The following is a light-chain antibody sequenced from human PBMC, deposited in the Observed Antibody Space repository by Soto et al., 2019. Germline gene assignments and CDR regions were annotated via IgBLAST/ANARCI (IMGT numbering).Light chain of an antibody. J-gene: IGKJ1*01. CDR3: QQYADWPTT. V-gene: IGKV3-15*01. CDR2: GAS. CDR1: QSVGAT. Sequence: EIVMTQSPVTLSVFPWERATLSCRASQSVGATVAWYHQRPGQAPRLLISGASTRATGVPARVSASGSGTAFTLTITSLQSDDFGVYYRQQYADWPTTFGQGTRVEIK.